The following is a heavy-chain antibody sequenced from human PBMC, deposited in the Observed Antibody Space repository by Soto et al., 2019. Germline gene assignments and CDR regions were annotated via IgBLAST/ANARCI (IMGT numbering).Heavy chain of an antibody. V-gene: IGHV4-31*03. CDR2: IYYSGST. Sequence: QVQLQESGPGLVKPSQTLSLTCTVSGASMSSGGYYWTWIRQSPGKGLEWIGYIYYSGSTYYPSLASRVAISLDTSRSQFSLTLHSVTAADTAIYYCARDRHNNFFDPWGQGTLVTVSS. J-gene: IGHJ5*02. CDR3: ARDRHNNFFDP. CDR1: GASMSSGGYY. D-gene: IGHD6-6*01.